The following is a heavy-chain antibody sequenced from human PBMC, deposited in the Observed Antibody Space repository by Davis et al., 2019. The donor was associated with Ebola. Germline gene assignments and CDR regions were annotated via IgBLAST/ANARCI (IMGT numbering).Heavy chain of an antibody. CDR3: AKSSVAGTSGMDV. Sequence: PAGSLTLSCAASGFTFSSFGMSWVRQAPGKGLEWISAMSASGGVTHYADSVKGRFAISRDNSKNTLYLQMNSLRAEDTAVYYCAKSSVAGTSGMDVWGQGTTVTVSS. CDR2: MSASGGVT. J-gene: IGHJ6*02. D-gene: IGHD6-19*01. CDR1: GFTFSSFG. V-gene: IGHV3-23*01.